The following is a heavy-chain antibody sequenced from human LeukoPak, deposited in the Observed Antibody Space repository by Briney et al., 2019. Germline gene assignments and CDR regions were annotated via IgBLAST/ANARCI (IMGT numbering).Heavy chain of an antibody. CDR1: GFTFSVHG. V-gene: IGHV3-23*01. CDR2: ISPGGDIT. Sequence: GSLRLSFAASGFTFSVHGINWVRPAPGKGLEWVSAISPGGDITYYTHSVQGRFTISRDNSRNMVYVQMNSLRVEDTAVYYCAKDDAWGRFQHWGQGTLVSVSS. J-gene: IGHJ1*01. CDR3: AKDDAWGRFQH. D-gene: IGHD7-27*01.